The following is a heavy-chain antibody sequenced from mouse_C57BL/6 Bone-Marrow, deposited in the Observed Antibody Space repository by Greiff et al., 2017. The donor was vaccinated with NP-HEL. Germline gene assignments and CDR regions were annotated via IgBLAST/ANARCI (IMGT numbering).Heavy chain of an antibody. CDR1: GFTFSDYG. CDR2: ISNLAYSI. V-gene: IGHV5-15*01. CDR3: ARQDYGSAFAY. D-gene: IGHD1-1*01. Sequence: EVMLVESGGCLVQPGGSLKLSCAASGFTFSDYGMAWVRQAPRKGPEWVAFISNLAYSIYYADTVTGRFTISRENAKNTLYLEMSSLRSEDTAMYYCARQDYGSAFAYWGQGTLVTVSA. J-gene: IGHJ3*01.